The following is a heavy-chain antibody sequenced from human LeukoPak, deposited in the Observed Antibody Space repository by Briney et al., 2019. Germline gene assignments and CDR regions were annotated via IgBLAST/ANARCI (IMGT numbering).Heavy chain of an antibody. CDR3: ARDGAGDYVDY. V-gene: IGHV3-11*05. CDR1: GFTFSDYY. Sequence: GGSLRLSCAASGFTFSDYYMSWVRQAPGKGLEWVSYISGRSTFTKYAGSVKGRFTISRDNAKNSLYLQMNSLRAEDTAVYYCARDGAGDYVDYWGQGTLVTVSS. CDR2: ISGRSTFT. J-gene: IGHJ4*02. D-gene: IGHD4-17*01.